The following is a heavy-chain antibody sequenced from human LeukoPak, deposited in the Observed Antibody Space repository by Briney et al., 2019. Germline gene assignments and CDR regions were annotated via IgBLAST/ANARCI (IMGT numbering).Heavy chain of an antibody. CDR3: AKGDLRYPGAFDI. J-gene: IGHJ3*02. D-gene: IGHD3-9*01. CDR1: GFTFNNYA. CDR2: ISVSGAST. V-gene: IGHV3-23*01. Sequence: GGSLRLSFEATGFTFNNYAMGGVRQAPGKGLEWVSAISVSGASTYYADSVKGRFTISRDNSKNTLSLQMDSLRAEDTAIYYCAKGDLRYPGAFDIWGQGTMVTVSS.